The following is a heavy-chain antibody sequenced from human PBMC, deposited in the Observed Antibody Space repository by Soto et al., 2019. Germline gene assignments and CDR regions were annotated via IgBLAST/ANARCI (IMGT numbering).Heavy chain of an antibody. J-gene: IGHJ6*02. CDR1: RDTFNKYA. CDR3: ARGETYLGV. V-gene: IGHV1-69*01. CDR2: IIPIFSSR. Sequence: QVQLVQSGAEVKKPGSSVKVSCKTSRDTFNKYAFNWVRQAPGQGLEWMGWIIPIFSSRNYAEKFQGRVTITAHDSTSTAYRELRSLRFEDTAVYYCARGETYLGVWGQGTTVTVSS. D-gene: IGHD3-16*01.